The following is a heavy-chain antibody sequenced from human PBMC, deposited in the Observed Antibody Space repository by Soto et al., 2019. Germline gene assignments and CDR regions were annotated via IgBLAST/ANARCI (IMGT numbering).Heavy chain of an antibody. D-gene: IGHD3-22*01. Sequence: QVQLVESGGGVVQPGRSLRLSCAASGFTFSSYGMHWVRQAPGKGLEWVAVISYDGSNKYYADSVKGRFTISRDNSKNTLYLQMNSLRAEDTAVYYCAKEGYYDRRSYYYYGMDVW. CDR3: AKEGYYDRRSYYYYGMDV. CDR2: ISYDGSNK. CDR1: GFTFSSYG. J-gene: IGHJ6*01. V-gene: IGHV3-30*18.